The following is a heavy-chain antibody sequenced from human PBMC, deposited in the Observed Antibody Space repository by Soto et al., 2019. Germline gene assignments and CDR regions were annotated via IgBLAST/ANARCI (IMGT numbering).Heavy chain of an antibody. CDR3: ARVIVVVPAAIPHDAFDI. Sequence: SETLSLTCTVSGGSISSYYWSWIRQPPGKGLEWIGYIYYSGSTNYNPSLKSRVTISVDTSKNQFSLKLSSVTAADTAVYYCARVIVVVPAAIPHDAFDIWGQGTMVTVSS. V-gene: IGHV4-59*01. CDR1: GGSISSYY. D-gene: IGHD2-2*01. CDR2: IYYSGST. J-gene: IGHJ3*02.